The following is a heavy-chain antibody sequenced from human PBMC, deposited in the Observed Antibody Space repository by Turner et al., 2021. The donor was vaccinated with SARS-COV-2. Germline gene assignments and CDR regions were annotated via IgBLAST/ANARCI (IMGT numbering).Heavy chain of an antibody. J-gene: IGHJ4*02. D-gene: IGHD2-21*01. Sequence: QVQLVESGGGVVQPGRSLRLSCAASGFTFSSYAMHWVRQAPGKGLEWVAVISYDGSNKYYADSVKGRFTISRDNSKNTLYLQMNSLRAEDTAVYHCARDLGDEPDYWGQGTLVTVSS. CDR3: ARDLGDEPDY. V-gene: IGHV3-30-3*01. CDR2: ISYDGSNK. CDR1: GFTFSSYA.